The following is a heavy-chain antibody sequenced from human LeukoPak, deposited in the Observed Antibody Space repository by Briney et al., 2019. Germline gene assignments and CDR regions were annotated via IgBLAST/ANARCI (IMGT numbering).Heavy chain of an antibody. Sequence: SETLSLTCTVSGGSISSHYWSRIRQPPGKGLEWIGYIYYSASTNYNPSLKSRVTISVDTSKNQFSLKLSSVTAADTAVYYCASATYYYDSSGYGYWFDPWGQGTLVTVSS. CDR1: GGSISSHY. J-gene: IGHJ5*02. CDR3: ASATYYYDSSGYGYWFDP. CDR2: IYYSAST. D-gene: IGHD3-22*01. V-gene: IGHV4-59*11.